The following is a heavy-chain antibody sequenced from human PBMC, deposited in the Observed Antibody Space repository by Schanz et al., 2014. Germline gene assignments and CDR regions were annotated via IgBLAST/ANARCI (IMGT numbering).Heavy chain of an antibody. Sequence: QGQLVQSGPEVKEPGASVKVSCEASRYTFNTYGLNWVRQAPGQGLEWMGWISAYTNNTNYAQKVQGRVTMTTDTSTGPAYMELRSLRSDDTAVYYCARDNGRIPAANSFDYWGQGILVPVSA. CDR2: ISAYTNNT. D-gene: IGHD1-26*01. J-gene: IGHJ4*02. CDR1: RYTFNTYG. V-gene: IGHV1-18*01. CDR3: ARDNGRIPAANSFDY.